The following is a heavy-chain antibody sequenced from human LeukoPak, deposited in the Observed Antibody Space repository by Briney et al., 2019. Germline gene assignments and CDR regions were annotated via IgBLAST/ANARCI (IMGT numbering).Heavy chain of an antibody. Sequence: GGSLRLSCAASGFTFSSYSMNWVRQAPGKGLEWVSSISSSSSYIYYADSVKGRFTISRDNAKNSLYLQMNSLRAEDTAVYYWARDDRRAAVGDSWGKGTRVTVSA. CDR1: GFTFSSYS. D-gene: IGHD6-19*01. CDR2: ISSSSSYI. J-gene: IGHJ4*02. V-gene: IGHV3-21*01. CDR3: ARDDRRAAVGDS.